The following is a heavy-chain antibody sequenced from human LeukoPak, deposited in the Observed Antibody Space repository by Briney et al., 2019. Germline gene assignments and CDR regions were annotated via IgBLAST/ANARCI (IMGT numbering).Heavy chain of an antibody. J-gene: IGHJ4*02. CDR1: GFTFSSYS. CDR2: ISSSSSYI. CDR3: ARDLMTTVTTVDY. Sequence: GGSLRLSCAASGFTFSSYSMNWVRQAPGKGLEWVSSISSSSSYIYYADSVKGRFTISRDNAKNSLYLQMNSLRAKDTAVYYCARDLMTTVTTVDYWGQGTLVTVSS. D-gene: IGHD4-17*01. V-gene: IGHV3-21*01.